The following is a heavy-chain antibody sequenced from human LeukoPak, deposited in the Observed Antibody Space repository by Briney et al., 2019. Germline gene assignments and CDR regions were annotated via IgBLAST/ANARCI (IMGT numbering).Heavy chain of an antibody. V-gene: IGHV1-18*01. D-gene: IGHD2-21*02. J-gene: IGHJ6*02. CDR3: ARVYCGGDCYLPNYYYGMDV. Sequence: GAPVKVSCKASGYTFTSYGISWVRQAPGQGLEWMGWISAYNGNTNYAQKLQGRVTMTTDTSTSTAYMELSSLRSEDTAVYYCARVYCGGDCYLPNYYYGMDVWGQGTTVTVSS. CDR2: ISAYNGNT. CDR1: GYTFTSYG.